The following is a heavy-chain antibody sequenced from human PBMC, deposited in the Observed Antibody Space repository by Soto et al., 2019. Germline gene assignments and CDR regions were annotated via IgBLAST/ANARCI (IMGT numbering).Heavy chain of an antibody. V-gene: IGHV3-15*01. CDR1: GFTFHNAW. CDR2: VTSRTEGATS. CDR3: STLGLRGVIHF. D-gene: IGHD3-10*01. J-gene: IGHJ4*02. Sequence: EVLLVESGGGLVKPGGSLRLSCAGSGFTFHNAWMNWVRQAPGKGLEWVGGVTSRTEGATSHYAAPVIGRFFISRADSTDTLPLPTTSLRAEDTAVYYCSTLGLRGVIHFWCQGTRVTVSS.